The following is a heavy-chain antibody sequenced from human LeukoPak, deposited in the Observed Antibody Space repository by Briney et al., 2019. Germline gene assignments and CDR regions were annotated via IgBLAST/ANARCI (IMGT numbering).Heavy chain of an antibody. V-gene: IGHV1-8*01. D-gene: IGHD3-10*01. Sequence: ASVKVSCKASGYTFTSYDINWVRQATGQGLEWMGWMNPNSGNTGYAQKFQGRVTMTRNTSISTAYMELSSLRSEDTAVYYCARRSTMVRGVIMHGYWGPGTLVTVSS. CDR1: GYTFTSYD. CDR2: MNPNSGNT. J-gene: IGHJ4*02. CDR3: ARRSTMVRGVIMHGY.